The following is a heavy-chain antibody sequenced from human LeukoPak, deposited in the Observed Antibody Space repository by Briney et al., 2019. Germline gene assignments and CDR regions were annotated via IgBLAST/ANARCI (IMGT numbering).Heavy chain of an antibody. V-gene: IGHV3-30*18. CDR1: GFTFSSYG. D-gene: IGHD4-17*01. Sequence: GRSLRLSCAASGFTFSSYGMHWVRQAPGKGLEWVAVISYDGSNKYYADSVKGRFTISRDNSKNTLYLQMNSLRAEDTAVYYCAKSGDYGDSSGAFDIWGQGTMVTVSS. CDR3: AKSGDYGDSSGAFDI. J-gene: IGHJ3*02. CDR2: ISYDGSNK.